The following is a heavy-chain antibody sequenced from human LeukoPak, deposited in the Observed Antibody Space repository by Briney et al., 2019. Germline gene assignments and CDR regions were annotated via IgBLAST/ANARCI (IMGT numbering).Heavy chain of an antibody. D-gene: IGHD2-2*01. V-gene: IGHV5-51*01. J-gene: IGHJ5*02. CDR2: IYPGDSDT. CDR3: ARLQCSSTSCPDNWFDP. CDR1: GYSFTSYW. Sequence: GESLKISCKGSGYSFTSYWIGWVRQMPGKGLEWMGIIYPGDSDTRYSPSFQGQVTISADKSISTAYLQWSSLKASDTAMYYCARLQCSSTSCPDNWFDPWGQGTLVTVSS.